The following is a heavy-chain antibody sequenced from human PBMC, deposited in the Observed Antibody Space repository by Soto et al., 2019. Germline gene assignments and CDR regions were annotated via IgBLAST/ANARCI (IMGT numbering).Heavy chain of an antibody. D-gene: IGHD3-3*01. CDR2: ISYDGNTQ. J-gene: IGHJ4*02. V-gene: IGHV3-30*18. CDR1: GFTFSDYG. Sequence: QVHLVESGGGVVQPGRSLRLSCAASGFTFSDYGVNWVRQAPGKGLEWVALISYDGNTQYYADSVRGRFTISRDNSKNTVYLQRNSLRVEDTALYYCVKNGRMTLVGVAKGGFDSWGQGTRVTVSS. CDR3: VKNGRMTLVGVAKGGFDS.